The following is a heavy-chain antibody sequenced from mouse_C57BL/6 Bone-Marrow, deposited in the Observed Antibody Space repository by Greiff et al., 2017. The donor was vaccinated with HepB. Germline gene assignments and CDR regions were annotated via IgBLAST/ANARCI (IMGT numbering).Heavy chain of an antibody. V-gene: IGHV5-2*01. CDR2: INSDGGST. D-gene: IGHD4-1*01. CDR1: EYEFPSHD. J-gene: IGHJ2*01. Sequence: EVKLMESGGGLVQPGESLKLSCESNEYEFPSHDMSWVRKTPEKRLELVAAINSDGGSTYYPDTMERRFIISRDNTKKTLYLQMGSIRSEDTALYYCARHSGTCYFDYWGQGTTLTVSS. CDR3: ARHSGTCYFDY.